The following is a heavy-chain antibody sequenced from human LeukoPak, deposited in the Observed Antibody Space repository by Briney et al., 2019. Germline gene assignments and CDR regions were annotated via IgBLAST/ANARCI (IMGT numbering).Heavy chain of an antibody. CDR1: GYTFTGYY. J-gene: IGHJ4*02. V-gene: IGHV1-2*02. Sequence: ASVKVSCKASGYTFTGYYMHWVRQAPGQGLEWMGWTNPNSGGTNYAQKFQGRVTMTRDTSISTAYMELSRLRSDDTAVYYCARDLMGIAYRGAFYYWGQGTLVTVSS. CDR2: TNPNSGGT. CDR3: ARDLMGIAYRGAFYY. D-gene: IGHD6-13*01.